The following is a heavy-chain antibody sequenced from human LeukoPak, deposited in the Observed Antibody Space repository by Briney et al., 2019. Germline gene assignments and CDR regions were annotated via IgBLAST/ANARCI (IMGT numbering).Heavy chain of an antibody. Sequence: GESLKISCAASGFTFSSNWMYWVRQAPGKGLEWVAKIIQDGSEKYYVDSVKGRFTISRDNAKNSLYLQMNSLRAEDTAVYYCARDSPGIMIFGVVTPNGGQGTLVTVSS. V-gene: IGHV3-7*05. CDR1: GFTFSSNW. D-gene: IGHD3-3*01. CDR2: IIQDGSEK. J-gene: IGHJ4*02. CDR3: ARDSPGIMIFGVVTPN.